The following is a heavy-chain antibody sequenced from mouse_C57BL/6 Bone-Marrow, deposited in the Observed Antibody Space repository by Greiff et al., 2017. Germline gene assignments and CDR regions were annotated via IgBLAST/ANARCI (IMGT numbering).Heavy chain of an antibody. J-gene: IGHJ2*01. CDR2: ISSGSSTI. Sequence: EVKLVESGGGLVKPGGSLKLSCAASGFTFSDYGMPWVSQAPEKGLEWVAYISSGSSTIYYADTVNGRVTISIDNDKNTLFLQMTSLRSADTAMYYCARAPFFLRYYPYYFDYCGQGTTLTVSS. V-gene: IGHV5-17*01. CDR3: ARAPFFLRYYPYYFDY. CDR1: GFTFSDYG. D-gene: IGHD1-1*01.